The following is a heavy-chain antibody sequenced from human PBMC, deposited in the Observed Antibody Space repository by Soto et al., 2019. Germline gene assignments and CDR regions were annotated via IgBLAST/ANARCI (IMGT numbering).Heavy chain of an antibody. V-gene: IGHV1-18*01. J-gene: IGHJ4*02. D-gene: IGHD6-19*01. CDR2: ISAYNGNT. Sequence: ASVKVSRKASGYTFTSYGISWVRQAPGQGLEWMGWISAYNGNTNYAQKLQGRVTMTTDTSTSTAYMELRSLRSDDTAVYYCARDTTTLAVAGDFDYWGQGTLVTVSS. CDR1: GYTFTSYG. CDR3: ARDTTTLAVAGDFDY.